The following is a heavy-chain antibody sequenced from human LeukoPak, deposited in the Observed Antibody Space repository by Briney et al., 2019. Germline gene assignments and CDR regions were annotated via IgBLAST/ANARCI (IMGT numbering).Heavy chain of an antibody. CDR3: ARNPRGYCSSTSCPRYWFDP. Sequence: SETLSLTCTVSGGSISSYYWSWIRQPPGKGLEWIGYIYYSGSTNYNPSLKSRVTISVDTSKNQFSLKLSSVTAADTAVYYCARNPRGYCSSTSCPRYWFDPWGQGALVTVSS. CDR2: IYYSGST. J-gene: IGHJ5*02. D-gene: IGHD2-2*01. V-gene: IGHV4-59*08. CDR1: GGSISSYY.